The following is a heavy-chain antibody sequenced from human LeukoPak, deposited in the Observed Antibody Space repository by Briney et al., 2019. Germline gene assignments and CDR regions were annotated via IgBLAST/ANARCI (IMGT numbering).Heavy chain of an antibody. CDR2: IYTSGST. Sequence: PSETLSLTCTVSGGSISSYYWSWIRQPAGKGLEWIGRIYTSGSTNYNPSLKSRVTMSVDTSKNQFSLKLSSVTAADTAVYYCAVGSITMVRGVIIHTTETWGQGTLVTVSS. D-gene: IGHD3-10*01. CDR1: GGSISSYY. V-gene: IGHV4-4*07. J-gene: IGHJ4*02. CDR3: AVGSITMVRGVIIHTTET.